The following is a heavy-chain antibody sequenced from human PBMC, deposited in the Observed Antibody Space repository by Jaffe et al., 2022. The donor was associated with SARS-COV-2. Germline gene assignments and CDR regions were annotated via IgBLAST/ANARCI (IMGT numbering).Heavy chain of an antibody. D-gene: IGHD3-10*01. Sequence: QVQLVESGGGVVQPGRSLRLSCAASGFTFSSYGMHWVRQAPGKGLEWVAVISYDGSNKYYADSVKGRFTISRDNSKNTLYLQMNSLRAEDTAVYYCASGGTGGLDYWGQGTLVTVSS. V-gene: IGHV3-30*03. CDR3: ASGGTGGLDY. CDR1: GFTFSSYG. CDR2: ISYDGSNK. J-gene: IGHJ4*02.